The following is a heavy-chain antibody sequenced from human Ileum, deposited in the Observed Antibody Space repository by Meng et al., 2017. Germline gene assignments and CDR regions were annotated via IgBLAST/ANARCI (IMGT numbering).Heavy chain of an antibody. CDR1: GCSISSGDYY. CDR2: IYSNGNT. CDR3: ARAPKYCTNAVCSRPLDS. D-gene: IGHD2-8*01. V-gene: IGHV4-30-4*01. Sequence: QGQLQASGARLVKPSQTLSLTCTVAGCSISSGDYYWSWVRQSPGKGPEWIGYIYSNGNTYSNPSLRGRLMISIDTSKNQFSLKLSSVTAADTAVYYCARAPKYCTNAVCSRPLDSWGQGTLVTVSS. J-gene: IGHJ4*02.